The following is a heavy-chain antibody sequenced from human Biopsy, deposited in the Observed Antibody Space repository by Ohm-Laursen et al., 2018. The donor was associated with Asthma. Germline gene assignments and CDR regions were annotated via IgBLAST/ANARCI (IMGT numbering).Heavy chain of an antibody. CDR1: GYTFNSDG. V-gene: IGHV1-18*01. Sequence: ASVKVSCKTSGYTFNSDGITWVRQAPGQGLEWMGWISVYNGNTKVAQKLQDRVTMTTDTSTSTGYMELRSLRSDDTAVYFCARAVDYSHYYGIDVWGQGTTVTVS. CDR2: ISVYNGNT. D-gene: IGHD3-10*01. J-gene: IGHJ6*02. CDR3: ARAVDYSHYYGIDV.